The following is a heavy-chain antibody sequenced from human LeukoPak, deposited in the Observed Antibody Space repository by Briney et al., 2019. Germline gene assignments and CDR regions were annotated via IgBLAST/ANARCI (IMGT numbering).Heavy chain of an antibody. CDR1: GFTFSGYA. CDR3: GKELGYCSGGSCPFDY. J-gene: IGHJ4*02. D-gene: IGHD2-15*01. CDR2: ISGSGGST. Sequence: GGSLRLSCAASGFTFSGYAMSWVRQAPGKGLEWVSAISGSGGSTYYADSVKGRFTISRDNSKNTLYLQMNSLRAEDTAVYYCGKELGYCSGGSCPFDYWGQGTLVTVSS. V-gene: IGHV3-23*01.